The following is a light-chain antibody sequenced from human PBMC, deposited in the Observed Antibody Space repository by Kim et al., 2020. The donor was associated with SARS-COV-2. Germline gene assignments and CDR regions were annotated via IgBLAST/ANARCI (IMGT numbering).Light chain of an antibody. Sequence: DIQMTQSPSSLSASVGDRVTITCRASQGISTYLAWFQQKPGKAPKSLMYAASTLQSGVPSRFSGSGSGTDFTLTISSLQPEDFATYYCQQYITYPLTFGGGTKVDIK. V-gene: IGKV1-16*01. CDR3: QQYITYPLT. CDR1: QGISTY. J-gene: IGKJ4*01. CDR2: AAS.